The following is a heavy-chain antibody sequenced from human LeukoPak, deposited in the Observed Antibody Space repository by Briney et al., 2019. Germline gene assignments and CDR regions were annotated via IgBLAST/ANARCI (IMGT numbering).Heavy chain of an antibody. V-gene: IGHV1-69*02. Sequence: SVKVSCKASGGTFSSYTISWVRQAPGQGLEWMGRIIPILGIANYAQKFQGRVTITADKSTSTAYMELSSLRSEDTAVYYWARAKKQGTTVTTGWFDPWGQGTLVTVSS. CDR1: GGTFSSYT. J-gene: IGHJ5*02. CDR2: IIPILGIA. D-gene: IGHD4-11*01. CDR3: ARAKKQGTTVTTGWFDP.